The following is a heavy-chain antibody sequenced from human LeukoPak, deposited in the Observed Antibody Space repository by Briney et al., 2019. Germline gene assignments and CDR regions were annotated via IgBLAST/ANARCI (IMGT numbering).Heavy chain of an antibody. J-gene: IGHJ4*02. CDR1: GGSFSGYY. CDR3: ARVRRCTNGVCYTCDY. CDR2: INHSGST. D-gene: IGHD2-8*01. Sequence: SETLSLTCAVYGGSFSGYYWSWLRQPPGKGLEWIGEINHSGSTNYNLSLKSRVTISVDTSKNQFSLKLSSVTAADTAVYYCARVRRCTNGVCYTCDYWGQGTLVTVSS. V-gene: IGHV4-34*01.